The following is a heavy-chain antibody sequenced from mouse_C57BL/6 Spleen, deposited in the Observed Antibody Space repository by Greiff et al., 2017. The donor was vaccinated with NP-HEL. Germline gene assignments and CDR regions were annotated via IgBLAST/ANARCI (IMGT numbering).Heavy chain of an antibody. CDR1: GYSITSGYY. Sequence: EVKLEESGPGLVKPSQSLSITCSVTGYSITSGYYWNWIRQFPGNKLEWMGYISYDGSNNYNPSLKNRISITRNTSKNQFFLKLNSVTTEDTATYYCARDGGIYYFDYWGQGTTLTVSS. CDR3: ARDGGIYYFDY. J-gene: IGHJ2*01. V-gene: IGHV3-6*01. CDR2: ISYDGSN. D-gene: IGHD1-1*02.